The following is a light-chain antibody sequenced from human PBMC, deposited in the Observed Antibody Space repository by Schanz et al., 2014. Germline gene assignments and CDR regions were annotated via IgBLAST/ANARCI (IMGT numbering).Light chain of an antibody. V-gene: IGLV2-14*03. Sequence: QSALTQPASVSGSPGQSITISCAGTSSDVGGYQYVSWYQHHPGKAPKLLTYDVSNRPSGVSNRFSASKSGNTAALTISGLQAEDEADYYCSSYTSARTVVFGGGTKLTVL. CDR1: SSDVGGYQY. CDR3: SSYTSARTVV. J-gene: IGLJ2*01. CDR2: DVS.